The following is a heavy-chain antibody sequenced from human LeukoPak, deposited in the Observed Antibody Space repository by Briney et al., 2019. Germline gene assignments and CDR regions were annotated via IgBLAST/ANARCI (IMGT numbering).Heavy chain of an antibody. CDR2: IYYSGST. CDR3: AREGRYFGWLLSYYYYYMDV. D-gene: IGHD3-9*01. Sequence: SETLSLTCTVSGGSISSYYWSWIRQPPGKGLEWLGYIYYSGSTNYNPSLKSRVTISVDTSKNQFSLKLSSVTAADTAVYYCAREGRYFGWLLSYYYYYMDVWGKGTTVTVSS. V-gene: IGHV4-59*01. CDR1: GGSISSYY. J-gene: IGHJ6*03.